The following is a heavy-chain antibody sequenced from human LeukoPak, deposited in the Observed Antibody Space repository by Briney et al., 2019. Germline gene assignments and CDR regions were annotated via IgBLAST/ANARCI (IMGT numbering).Heavy chain of an antibody. Sequence: SQTLSLTCAISGDSVSSNSAAWNWTRQSPSRGLEWLGRTYFRSKWYNDYAVSVKSRITINPDTSKNQFSLQLNSVTPEDTAVYYCARSPEAYDSCGYDYWGQGTLVTVSS. CDR3: ARSPEAYDSCGYDY. CDR2: TYFRSKWYN. J-gene: IGHJ4*02. D-gene: IGHD3-22*01. CDR1: GDSVSSNSAA. V-gene: IGHV6-1*01.